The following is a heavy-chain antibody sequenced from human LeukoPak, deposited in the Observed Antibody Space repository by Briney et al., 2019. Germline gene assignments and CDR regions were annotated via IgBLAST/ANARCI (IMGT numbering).Heavy chain of an antibody. V-gene: IGHV4-59*01. D-gene: IGHD5-12*01. CDR2: IYYSGST. CDR3: ARGSGGYDDFDY. Sequence: SETLSLTCTVSGGSISSYYWSWIRQPPGKGLESIGYIYYSGSTNYNPSLKSRVTISVDTSKNQFSLKLSSVTAADTAVYYCARGSGGYDDFDYWGQGTLVTVSS. CDR1: GGSISSYY. J-gene: IGHJ4*02.